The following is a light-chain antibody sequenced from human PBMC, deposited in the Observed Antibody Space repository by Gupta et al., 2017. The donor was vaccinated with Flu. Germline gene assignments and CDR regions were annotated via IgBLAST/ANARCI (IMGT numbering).Light chain of an antibody. V-gene: IGLV1-44*01. Sequence: QSVLTQPPSASGTPGQRVTISCSGSSSNIGSNTVHWYQQLPGPAPKFLIYSNNQRPSGVPDRFSGSKSGTSASLAISGLQAKDEADYYCAAWDDSRNGWVFGGGTKLTVL. CDR3: AAWDDSRNGWV. J-gene: IGLJ3*02. CDR1: SSNIGSNT. CDR2: SNN.